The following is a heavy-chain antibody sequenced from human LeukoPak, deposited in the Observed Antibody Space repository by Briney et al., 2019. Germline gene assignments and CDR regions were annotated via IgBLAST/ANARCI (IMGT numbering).Heavy chain of an antibody. CDR2: IYYSGST. CDR3: ARKGRYIQDAFDI. V-gene: IGHV4-59*08. D-gene: IGHD3-9*01. J-gene: IGHJ3*02. CDR1: GGSISSYY. Sequence: SEALSLTCTVSGGSISSYYWSWIRQPPGKGLEWIGYIYYSGSTNYNPSLKSRVTISVDTSKNQFSLKLSSVTAADTAVYYCARKGRYIQDAFDIWGQGTMVTVSS.